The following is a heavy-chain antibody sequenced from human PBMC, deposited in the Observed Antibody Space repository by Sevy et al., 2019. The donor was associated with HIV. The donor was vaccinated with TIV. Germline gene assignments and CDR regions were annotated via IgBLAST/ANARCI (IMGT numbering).Heavy chain of an antibody. V-gene: IGHV3-11*01. D-gene: IGHD3-22*01. CDR1: GFIFSDYY. Sequence: GGSPRLSCAASGFIFSDYYMSWIRQAPGKGLEWVSSISSTSGSTIDYAESVKGRFTISRDNTKNSLSLQMNSLRVEDTAMYYCAREHWYYDSSGYAGLDYWGQGTLVTVSS. CDR2: ISSTSGSTI. CDR3: AREHWYYDSSGYAGLDY. J-gene: IGHJ4*02.